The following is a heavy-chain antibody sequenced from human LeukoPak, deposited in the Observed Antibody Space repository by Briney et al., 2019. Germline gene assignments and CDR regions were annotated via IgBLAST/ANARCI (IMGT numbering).Heavy chain of an antibody. D-gene: IGHD3-16*01. CDR1: GGSISSSSYY. CDR3: ARLYDYVWGSYYPFDY. CDR2: TYYSGST. Sequence: SETLSLTCTVSGGSISSSSYYWGWIRQPPGKGLEWIGSTYYSGSTYYNPSLKSRVTISVDTSKNQFSLKLSSVTAADTAVYYRARLYDYVWGSYYPFDYWGQGTLVTVSS. V-gene: IGHV4-39*01. J-gene: IGHJ4*02.